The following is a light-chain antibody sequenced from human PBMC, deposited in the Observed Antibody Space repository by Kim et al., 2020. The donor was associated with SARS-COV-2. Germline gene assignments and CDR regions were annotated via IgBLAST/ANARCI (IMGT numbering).Light chain of an antibody. CDR3: QSYDSSLSGLGV. V-gene: IGLV1-40*01. J-gene: IGLJ3*02. CDR1: SSNIWAGYD. CDR2: HNS. Sequence: QSVLTQPPSVSGAPGQRVTISCTGSSSNIWAGYDVHWYQQLPGTAPKLLIYHNSNRPSGVPDRFSGSKSGTSASLAITGLQAEDEADYYCQSYDSSLSGLGVFGGVTQLTVL.